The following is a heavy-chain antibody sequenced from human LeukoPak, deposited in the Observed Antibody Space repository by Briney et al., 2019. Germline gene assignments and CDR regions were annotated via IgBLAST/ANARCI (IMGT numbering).Heavy chain of an antibody. Sequence: ASVKVSCKASGYTFISYGIHWVRQAPGQGLEWMGWISGYKGNTNYAQKLQGRVTMTTDTSTSTAYMELRSLRSDDTAVYYCARDNGVRITMVRGVITFDYWGQGTLVTVSS. D-gene: IGHD3-10*01. CDR3: ARDNGVRITMVRGVITFDY. V-gene: IGHV1-18*01. CDR2: ISGYKGNT. J-gene: IGHJ4*02. CDR1: GYTFISYG.